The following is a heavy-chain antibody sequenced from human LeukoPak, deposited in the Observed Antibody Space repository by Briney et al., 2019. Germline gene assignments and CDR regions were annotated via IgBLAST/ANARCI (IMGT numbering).Heavy chain of an antibody. CDR1: GFLFDDAW. V-gene: IGHV3-23*01. Sequence: GGSLRLSCEGFGFLFDDAWMGWVRQAPGKGLEWVSAISGSGGSTYYADSVKGRFTISRDNSKNTLYLQMNSLRAEDTAVYYCAKDLGAVAGPYYYYGMDVWGQGTTVTVSS. CDR3: AKDLGAVAGPYYYYGMDV. CDR2: ISGSGGST. J-gene: IGHJ6*02. D-gene: IGHD6-19*01.